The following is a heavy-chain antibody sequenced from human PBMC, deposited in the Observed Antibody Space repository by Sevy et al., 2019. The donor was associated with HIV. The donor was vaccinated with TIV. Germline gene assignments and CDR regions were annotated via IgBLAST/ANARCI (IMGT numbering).Heavy chain of an antibody. D-gene: IGHD2-21*01. V-gene: IGHV3-33*01. CDR3: ARGPSLIVAGAAGYLDY. CDR2: MWYDGNNK. CDR1: GFTFSSFG. Sequence: GGSLRLSCTASGFTFSSFGIHWVRQAPGKGLEWVALMWYDGNNKYYADSVKGRFTISRDSPKNTLYLQMNNLRAEDTAVYYCARGPSLIVAGAAGYLDYWGQGTLVTVSS. J-gene: IGHJ4*02.